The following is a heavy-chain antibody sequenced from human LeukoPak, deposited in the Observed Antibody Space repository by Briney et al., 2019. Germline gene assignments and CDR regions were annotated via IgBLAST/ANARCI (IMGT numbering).Heavy chain of an antibody. CDR1: GGSISNYY. Sequence: SSETLSLTCTVSGGSISNYYWSWIRQPPGKGLEWIGYVYYSGSTNYNPSLRGRVTISVDKSKNQFSLKLSSVTAADTAVYYCARDGTEDTAMVIGYWGQGTLVTVSS. D-gene: IGHD5-18*01. CDR2: VYYSGST. J-gene: IGHJ4*02. CDR3: ARDGTEDTAMVIGY. V-gene: IGHV4-59*12.